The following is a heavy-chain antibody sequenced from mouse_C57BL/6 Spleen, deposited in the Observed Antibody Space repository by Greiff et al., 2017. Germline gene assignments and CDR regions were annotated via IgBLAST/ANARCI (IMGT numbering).Heavy chain of an antibody. J-gene: IGHJ4*01. Sequence: VQLQQSGAELAKPGASVKLSCTASGYNFTSYWMHWVKQRPGQGLEWIGNINPGSGYTKYNQKFKDKATLTADKSSSTAYLQLSILTYSDSAVYYCSLIYSDYDAGNFYAMDYWGQGTSVTVSS. D-gene: IGHD2-4*01. CDR1: GYNFTSYW. CDR3: SLIYSDYDAGNFYAMDY. V-gene: IGHV1-7*01. CDR2: INPGSGYT.